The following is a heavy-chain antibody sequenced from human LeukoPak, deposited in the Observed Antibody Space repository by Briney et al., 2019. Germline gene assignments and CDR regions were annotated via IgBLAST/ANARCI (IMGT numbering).Heavy chain of an antibody. Sequence: LPGGSLRLSCAASGFTFSSSGMSWVRQAPGKGLEWVSTISGSGGTTSSADSVKGRFTISRDNSKNTLYLQMNSLRAEDTAVYCCAKHFTRYNPRESWLQAFDIWGQGTMVTVSS. CDR1: GFTFSSSG. V-gene: IGHV3-23*01. CDR3: AKHFTRYNPRESWLQAFDI. CDR2: ISGSGGTT. D-gene: IGHD5-24*01. J-gene: IGHJ3*02.